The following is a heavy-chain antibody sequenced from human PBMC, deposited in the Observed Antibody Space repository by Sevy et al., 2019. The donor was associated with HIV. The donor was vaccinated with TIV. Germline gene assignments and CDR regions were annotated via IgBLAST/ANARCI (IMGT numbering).Heavy chain of an antibody. CDR1: GFTFSYFS. CDR2: IAGTTSHI. CDR3: VRDDSYAFDF. Sequence: GESLRLSCAASGFTFSYFSLNWVRQAPGKGLEWIAYIAGTTSHIYYSGSVKGRVTISRDNAKNSVYLQMSSLRAEDTAIYYCVRDDSYAFDFWGQGALVTVSS. J-gene: IGHJ4*02. V-gene: IGHV3-48*01. D-gene: IGHD2-8*01.